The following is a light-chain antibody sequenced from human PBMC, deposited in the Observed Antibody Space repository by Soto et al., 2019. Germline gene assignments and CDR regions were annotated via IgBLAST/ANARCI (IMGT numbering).Light chain of an antibody. V-gene: IGKV1-5*01. Sequence: DLQMTQSPSTLSASVGDRVTITCRASQSISSWLAWYQQRPGRAPEVLIYDASSLESGVPSRFSGSGSGTEFTLTISSLQPDDFATYYCQQYNSYPVTFGGGTKVDIK. CDR1: QSISSW. CDR2: DAS. J-gene: IGKJ4*01. CDR3: QQYNSYPVT.